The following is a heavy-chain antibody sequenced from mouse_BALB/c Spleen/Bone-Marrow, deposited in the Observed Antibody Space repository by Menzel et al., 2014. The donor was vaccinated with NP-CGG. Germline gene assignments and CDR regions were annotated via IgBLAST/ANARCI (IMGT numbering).Heavy chain of an antibody. CDR3: ARWLQAVDY. Sequence: VMLVESGPELVRPGVSVKISCKGSGYTFTDYAMHWVKQSHAKSLEWIGVISTYYGNTNYNQKFKGKATMTVDKSSSTAYMELARLTSEDSAIYYCARWLQAVDYWGQGTSVTVSS. D-gene: IGHD2-2*01. J-gene: IGHJ4*01. CDR1: GYTFTDYA. V-gene: IGHV1-67*01. CDR2: ISTYYGNT.